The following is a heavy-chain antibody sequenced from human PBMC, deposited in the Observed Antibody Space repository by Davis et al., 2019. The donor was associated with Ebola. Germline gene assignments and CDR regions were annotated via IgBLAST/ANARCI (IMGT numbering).Heavy chain of an antibody. CDR2: IAYDQSTK. D-gene: IGHD3-3*01. Sequence: PGGSLRLSCALSGFTFSTPWMNWVRQAPGKGLEWVAAIAYDQSTKYYADSVKGRFTISRDNSKNMLYLQMNSLRAEDTAVYYCARSLNAGGVETYYFHYWGQGTLVTVSS. V-gene: IGHV3-30*19. J-gene: IGHJ4*02. CDR1: GFTFSTPW. CDR3: ARSLNAGGVETYYFHY.